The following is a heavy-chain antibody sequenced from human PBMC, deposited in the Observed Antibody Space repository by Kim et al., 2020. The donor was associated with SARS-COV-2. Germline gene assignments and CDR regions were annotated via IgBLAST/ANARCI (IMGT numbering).Heavy chain of an antibody. V-gene: IGHV3-23*01. D-gene: IGHD5-12*01. CDR2: ISGSGGST. CDR3: AKDTLSSGYSGYGVVDY. Sequence: GGSLRLSCAASGFTFSGYAMSWVRQAPGKGLEWVSSISGSGGSTYSADSVKGRFTISRDNSKTTLYLQMNSLRAEDTAVYYCAKDTLSSGYSGYGVVDYWGQGTLVTVSS. CDR1: GFTFSGYA. J-gene: IGHJ4*02.